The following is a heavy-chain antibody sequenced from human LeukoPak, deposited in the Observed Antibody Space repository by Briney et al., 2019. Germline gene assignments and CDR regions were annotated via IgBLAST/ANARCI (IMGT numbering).Heavy chain of an antibody. CDR1: GYTFTSYG. CDR3: ARVDYVWGSYRDPADY. Sequence: ASVKVSCKASGYTFTSYGISWVRQAPGQGLAWMGWISAYNGNTNYAQKLQGRVTMTTDTSTSTAYMELRSLRSDDTAVYYCARVDYVWGSYRDPADYWGQGTLVTVSS. V-gene: IGHV1-18*01. D-gene: IGHD3-16*02. CDR2: ISAYNGNT. J-gene: IGHJ4*02.